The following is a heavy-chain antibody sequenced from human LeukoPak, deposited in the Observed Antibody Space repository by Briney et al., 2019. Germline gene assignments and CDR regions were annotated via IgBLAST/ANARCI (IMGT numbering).Heavy chain of an antibody. Sequence: GGSLRLSCAASGFTFSSYAMSWVRQAPGKGLEWVSAISGSGGSTYYADSVKGRFTISRENAKNSLYLQMNSLRAGDTAVYYCARARDAFDIWGQGTMVTVSS. D-gene: IGHD5-12*01. J-gene: IGHJ3*02. V-gene: IGHV3-23*01. CDR1: GFTFSSYA. CDR2: ISGSGGST. CDR3: ARARDAFDI.